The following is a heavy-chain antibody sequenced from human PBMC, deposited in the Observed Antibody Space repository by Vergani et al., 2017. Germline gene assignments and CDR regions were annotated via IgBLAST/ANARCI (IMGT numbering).Heavy chain of an antibody. D-gene: IGHD3-22*01. CDR3: AASYYDSSGYYSRPYYFDY. Sequence: EVQLVQSGAEVKKPGESLKISCKGSGYSFTSYWIGWVRQMPGKGLEWMGIIYPGDSDTRYSPSFQGQVTISADKSISTAYLQWSSLKASDTAMYYCAASYYDSSGYYSRPYYFDYWGQGTLVTVSS. V-gene: IGHV5-51*01. J-gene: IGHJ4*02. CDR1: GYSFTSYW. CDR2: IYPGDSDT.